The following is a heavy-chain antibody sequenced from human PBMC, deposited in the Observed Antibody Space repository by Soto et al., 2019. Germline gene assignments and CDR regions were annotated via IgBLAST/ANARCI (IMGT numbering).Heavy chain of an antibody. D-gene: IGHD3-9*01. V-gene: IGHV3-43*01. J-gene: IGHJ4*02. CDR3: AKPNLGRSGYDILTGYSYFDY. CDR2: ISWDGGST. CDR1: GFTFDDYT. Sequence: GGSLRLSCAASGFTFDDYTMHWVRQAPGKGLEWVSLISWDGGSTYYADSVKGRFTISRDNSKNSLYLQMNSLRTEDTALYYCAKPNLGRSGYDILTGYSYFDYWGQGTLVTVSS.